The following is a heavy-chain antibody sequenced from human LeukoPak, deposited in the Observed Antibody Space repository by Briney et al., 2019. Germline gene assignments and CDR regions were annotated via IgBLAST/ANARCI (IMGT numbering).Heavy chain of an antibody. D-gene: IGHD4-17*01. Sequence: SETLSLSCTVSGGSISSYYWSWIRQPPRKGLEWIGYIYYSGSTNYNPSLKSRVTISVDTSKNQFSLKLSSVTAADTAVYYCARGPGDIDLWGRGTLVTVSS. CDR2: IYYSGST. V-gene: IGHV4-59*08. J-gene: IGHJ2*01. CDR1: GGSISSYY. CDR3: ARGPGDIDL.